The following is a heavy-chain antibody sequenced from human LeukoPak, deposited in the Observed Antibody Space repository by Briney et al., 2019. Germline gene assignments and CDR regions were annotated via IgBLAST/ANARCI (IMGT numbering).Heavy chain of an antibody. Sequence: GGSLRLSCAASGFTFSSYAMHWVRQAPGKGLEYVSAISSNGGSTYYANSVKGRFTISRDNSKNTLYLQMNSLRAEDTAVYYCAKDTATHSSGWYYFDYWGQGTLVTVSS. CDR1: GFTFSSYA. CDR3: AKDTATHSSGWYYFDY. CDR2: ISSNGGST. V-gene: IGHV3-64*01. D-gene: IGHD6-19*01. J-gene: IGHJ4*02.